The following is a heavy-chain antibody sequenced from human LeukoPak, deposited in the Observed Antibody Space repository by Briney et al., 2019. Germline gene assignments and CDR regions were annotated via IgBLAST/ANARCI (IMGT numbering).Heavy chain of an antibody. V-gene: IGHV3-23*01. Sequence: GGSLRLSCAASGFTFSSYTMSWVRQAPGKGLEWVSAISHTSEYTYHADSVKGRFTISRDNSKNTLYLQMNSLRAEDTAMYYCAKGSSAGRPYYFDYWGQGTLVTVSS. J-gene: IGHJ4*02. CDR2: ISHTSEYT. CDR1: GFTFSSYT. D-gene: IGHD3-10*01. CDR3: AKGSSAGRPYYFDY.